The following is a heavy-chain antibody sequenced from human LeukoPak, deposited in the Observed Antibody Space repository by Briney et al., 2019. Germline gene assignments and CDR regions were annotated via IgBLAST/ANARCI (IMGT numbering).Heavy chain of an antibody. Sequence: GGSLRLSCASSGFTFSSYIMNWVRQAPGKGLEWVSSISSDSSYIYYADSVKGRFTISRDNAKNSLYLQMNSLRAEDTAVYYCARGSVGGGNYFDYWGQGTLVTVSS. CDR3: ARGSVGGGNYFDY. D-gene: IGHD3-16*01. J-gene: IGHJ4*02. V-gene: IGHV3-21*01. CDR2: ISSDSSYI. CDR1: GFTFSSYI.